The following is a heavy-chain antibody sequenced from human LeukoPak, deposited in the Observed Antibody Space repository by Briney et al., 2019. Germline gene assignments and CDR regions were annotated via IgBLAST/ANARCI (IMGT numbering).Heavy chain of an antibody. CDR3: ARTGYCSSTSCRTYQYNWFDP. Sequence: SETLSLTCAVYGGSFSGYYWSWIRQPPGKGLEWIGEINHSGGTNYNPSLKSRVTISVDTSKNQFSLKLSSVTAADTAVYYCARTGYCSSTSCRTYQYNWFDPWGQGTLVTVSS. J-gene: IGHJ5*02. D-gene: IGHD2-2*01. CDR1: GGSFSGYY. V-gene: IGHV4-34*01. CDR2: INHSGGT.